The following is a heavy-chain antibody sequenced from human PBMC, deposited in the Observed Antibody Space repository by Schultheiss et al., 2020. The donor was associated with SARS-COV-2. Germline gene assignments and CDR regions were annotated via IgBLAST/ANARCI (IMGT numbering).Heavy chain of an antibody. CDR1: GGSISSGGYS. J-gene: IGHJ5*01. CDR2: IYTSGST. CDR3: ARAEAGNWNPPWFDP. V-gene: IGHV4-61*08. D-gene: IGHD1-1*01. Sequence: SETLSLTCAVSGGSISSGGYSWSWIRQPPGKGLEWIGRIYTSGSTNYNPSLKSRVTISVDTSKNQFSLKLSSVTAADTAVYYCARAEAGNWNPPWFDPWGQGTLVTVSS.